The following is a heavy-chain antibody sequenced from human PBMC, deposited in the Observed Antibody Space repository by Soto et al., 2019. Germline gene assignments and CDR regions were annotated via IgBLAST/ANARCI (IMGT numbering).Heavy chain of an antibody. Sequence: GESLKISCKGSGYSFTSYWIGWVRQMPGKGLEWMGIIYPGDSDTRYSPSFQGQVTISADKSISTAYLQWSSLKASDTAMYYCARRYGSGSYLGNYYGMDVWGQGTTVTV. CDR1: GYSFTSYW. D-gene: IGHD3-10*01. J-gene: IGHJ6*02. V-gene: IGHV5-51*01. CDR3: ARRYGSGSYLGNYYGMDV. CDR2: IYPGDSDT.